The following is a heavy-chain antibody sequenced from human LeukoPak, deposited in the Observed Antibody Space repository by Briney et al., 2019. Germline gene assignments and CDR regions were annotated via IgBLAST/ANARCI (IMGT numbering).Heavy chain of an antibody. V-gene: IGHV4-38-2*02. Sequence: SETLSLICSVSGYSLTGGYYWGWIRQSPGKGLEWMGSILHSGTTHYNPALKSRVTMSVDTSKNQFSLNLSPVTVADSAKYYCARVGYYTAGDHASGWFDPWGQGTLVTVSS. CDR1: GYSLTGGYY. J-gene: IGHJ5*02. D-gene: IGHD2-8*02. CDR2: ILHSGTT. CDR3: ARVGYYTAGDHASGWFDP.